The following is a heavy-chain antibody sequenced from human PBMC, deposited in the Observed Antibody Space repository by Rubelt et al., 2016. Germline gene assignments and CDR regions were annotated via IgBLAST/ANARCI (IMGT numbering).Heavy chain of an antibody. CDR3: ARDYIWETILPHY. CDR1: GFTFSSYS. D-gene: IGHD1-26*01. CDR2: ISSSSSYI. Sequence: GGSLRLSCAASGFTFSSYSMNWVRQAPGKGLEWVSSISSSSSYIYYADSVKGRFTISRDNAKNSLYLQMNSLRAEDTAVYYCARDYIWETILPHYWGQGTLVTVSS. J-gene: IGHJ4*02. V-gene: IGHV3-21*01.